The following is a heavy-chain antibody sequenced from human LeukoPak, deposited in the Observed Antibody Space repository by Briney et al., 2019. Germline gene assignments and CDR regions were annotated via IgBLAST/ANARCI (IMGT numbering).Heavy chain of an antibody. CDR3: ATRTTRTTDALDI. V-gene: IGHV1-24*01. J-gene: IGHJ3*02. CDR2: FDPEDGET. CDR1: GYTLTELP. D-gene: IGHD1-1*01. Sequence: GASVKVSCKVFGYTLTELPIHWVRQAPGKGLEWVGGFDPEDGETTYAQKFQGRVTMTEDTSTDTAYMEVSGLRSEDTAVYYCATRTTRTTDALDIWGQGTMVTVSS.